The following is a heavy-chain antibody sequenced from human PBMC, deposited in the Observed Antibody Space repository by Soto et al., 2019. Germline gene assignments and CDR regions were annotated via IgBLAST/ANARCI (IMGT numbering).Heavy chain of an antibody. V-gene: IGHV4-59*01. CDR1: GGSIKSYY. CDR2: IYYSGST. Sequence: LSETLSLTCTVSGGSIKSYYGSWIRQPPGKGLEWIGYIYYSGSTNYNPSLKSRVTISVDTSKNQFSLKLSSVTAADTAVYYCARVWGGAFDIWGQGTMVTVS. J-gene: IGHJ3*02. CDR3: ARVWGGAFDI. D-gene: IGHD3-10*01.